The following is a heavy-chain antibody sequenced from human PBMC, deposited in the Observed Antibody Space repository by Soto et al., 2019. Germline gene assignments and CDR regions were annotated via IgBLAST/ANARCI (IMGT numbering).Heavy chain of an antibody. Sequence: GGSLRLSCAASGFTFSSYAMSWVRQAPGKGLEWVSAISGSGGSTYYADSVKGRFTISRDNSKNTLYLQMNSLRAEDTAVYYCAKGKVNYYYDSSGYMRGLFDYWGQGTLVTVSS. CDR3: AKGKVNYYYDSSGYMRGLFDY. J-gene: IGHJ4*02. V-gene: IGHV3-23*01. CDR2: ISGSGGST. D-gene: IGHD3-22*01. CDR1: GFTFSSYA.